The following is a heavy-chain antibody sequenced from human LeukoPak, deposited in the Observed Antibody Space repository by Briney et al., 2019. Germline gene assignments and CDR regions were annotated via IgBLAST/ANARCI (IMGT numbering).Heavy chain of an antibody. V-gene: IGHV3-73*01. Sequence: GGSLRLSCAASGFTFSGSAMHWVRQASGKGLEWVGRVRRKANSYACAYAASVKGRFTISRDDSKNTAYLQMNSLKTEDTAVYYCTRFSGSYTDYYYYYYMDVWGKGTTVTVSS. CDR3: TRFSGSYTDYYYYYYMDV. J-gene: IGHJ6*03. CDR2: VRRKANSYAC. CDR1: GFTFSGSA. D-gene: IGHD1-26*01.